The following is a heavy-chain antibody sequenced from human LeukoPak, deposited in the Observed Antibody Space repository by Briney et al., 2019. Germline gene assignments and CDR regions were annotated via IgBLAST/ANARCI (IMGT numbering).Heavy chain of an antibody. V-gene: IGHV3-23*01. D-gene: IGHD1/OR15-1a*01. Sequence: PGGSLRLSCAASGFTFSSYAMSWVRQAPGKGLEWVSAISGSGGSTYYADSVKGRFTISRDNSKNTLFLQMNSLRAEDTAVYYCAKNNPGPASYYYGMDVWGQGTTVTVSS. CDR3: AKNNPGPASYYYGMDV. J-gene: IGHJ6*02. CDR1: GFTFSSYA. CDR2: ISGSGGST.